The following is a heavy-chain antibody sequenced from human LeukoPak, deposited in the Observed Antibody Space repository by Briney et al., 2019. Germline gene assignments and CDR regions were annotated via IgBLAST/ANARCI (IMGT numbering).Heavy chain of an antibody. D-gene: IGHD6-19*01. CDR3: AREHSSGWYRRVGPHFDY. CDR1: GYTFTGYY. Sequence: ASVKVSCKASGYTFTGYYMHWVRQAPGQGLEWMGWINPNSGGTNYAQKFQGRVTMTRDTSISTAYMELSSLRAEDTAVYYCAREHSSGWYRRVGPHFDYWGQGTLVTVSS. J-gene: IGHJ4*02. V-gene: IGHV1-2*02. CDR2: INPNSGGT.